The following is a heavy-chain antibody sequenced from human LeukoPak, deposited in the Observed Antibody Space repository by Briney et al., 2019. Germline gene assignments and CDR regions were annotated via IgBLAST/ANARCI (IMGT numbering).Heavy chain of an antibody. D-gene: IGHD6-13*01. CDR1: GFTFSSYA. V-gene: IGHV3-23*01. J-gene: IGHJ4*02. CDR2: ISGSGGST. Sequence: GGSLRLSCAASGFTFSSYAMSWVRQAPGKGLEWVSAISGSGGSTYYADSVKGRFAISRDNSKNTLYLQMNSLRAEDTAVYYCAKDRWVYSSSSDYWGQGTLVTVSS. CDR3: AKDRWVYSSSSDY.